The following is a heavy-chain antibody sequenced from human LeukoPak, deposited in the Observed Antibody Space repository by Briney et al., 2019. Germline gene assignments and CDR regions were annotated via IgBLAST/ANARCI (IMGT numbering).Heavy chain of an antibody. CDR3: ARDIAPAGLFFDY. Sequence: PGGSLRLSCAASGFTLSSYWMSWVRQAPGKGLEWVANIKYDGSEKDYVDPVKGRFTISRDNAKNSLYLQMKRLRAEDTAVYYCARDIAPAGLFFDYWGQGTLVTVS. D-gene: IGHD6-13*01. J-gene: IGHJ4*02. CDR2: IKYDGSEK. CDR1: GFTLSSYW. V-gene: IGHV3-7*01.